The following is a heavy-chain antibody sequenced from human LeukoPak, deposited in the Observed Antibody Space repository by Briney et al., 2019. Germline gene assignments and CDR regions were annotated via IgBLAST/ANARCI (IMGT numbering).Heavy chain of an antibody. Sequence: PSETLSLTCTVSGGSISSYYWSWIRQPPGKGLEWIGYIYYSGSTNYNPSLKSRVTMSVDTSKNQFSLKLSSVTAADTAVYYCARSQGVPAATYYYYYYMDVWGKGTTVTVSS. D-gene: IGHD2-2*01. V-gene: IGHV4-59*12. CDR3: ARSQGVPAATYYYYYYMDV. CDR2: IYYSGST. CDR1: GGSISSYY. J-gene: IGHJ6*03.